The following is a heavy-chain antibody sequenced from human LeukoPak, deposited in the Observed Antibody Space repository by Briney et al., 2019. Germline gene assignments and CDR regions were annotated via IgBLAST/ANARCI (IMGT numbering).Heavy chain of an antibody. D-gene: IGHD6-6*01. CDR1: GYTFTGYY. J-gene: IGHJ4*02. V-gene: IGHV1-2*02. CDR3: AREAARPGDYFDY. CDR2: INPNSGGT. Sequence: VASVKVSCKASGYTFTGYYMHWVRQATGQGLEWVGWINPNSGGTNYAQKFQGRVTMTRDTSISTAYMELSRLRSDDTAVYYCAREAARPGDYFDYWGQGTLVTVSS.